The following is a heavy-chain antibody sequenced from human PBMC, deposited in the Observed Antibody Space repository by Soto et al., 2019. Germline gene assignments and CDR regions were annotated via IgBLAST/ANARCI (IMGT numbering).Heavy chain of an antibody. J-gene: IGHJ4*02. V-gene: IGHV1-46*01. CDR3: ASSHYDDSTGYSFDY. CDR2: INPSGGST. Sequence: GASVKVSCKASGCTFTSYYMHWVGQAPGQGLEWMGIINPSGGSTSYAQKFQGRVTMTRDTSTSTVYMELSSLRSEDTAVYYCASSHYDDSTGYSFDYWGQGTLVTVSS. D-gene: IGHD3-22*01. CDR1: GCTFTSYY.